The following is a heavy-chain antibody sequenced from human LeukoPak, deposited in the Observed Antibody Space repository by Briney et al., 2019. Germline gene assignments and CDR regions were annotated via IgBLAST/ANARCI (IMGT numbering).Heavy chain of an antibody. V-gene: IGHV3-48*04. CDR2: ISSSSSTI. J-gene: IGHJ1*01. D-gene: IGHD6-13*01. CDR1: GFTFSSYS. CDR3: ARDGTAAAGKAYFRH. Sequence: GGSLRLSCAASGFTFSSYSMNWVRQAPGKGLEWVSYISSSSSTIYYADSVKGRFTISRDNAKNSLYLQMNSLRAEDTAVYYCARDGTAAAGKAYFRHWGQGTLVTVSS.